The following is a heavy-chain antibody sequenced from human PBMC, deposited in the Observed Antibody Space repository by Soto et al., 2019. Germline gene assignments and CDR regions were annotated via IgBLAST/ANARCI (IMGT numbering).Heavy chain of an antibody. J-gene: IGHJ4*02. D-gene: IGHD6-6*01. V-gene: IGHV4-4*02. CDR1: GVSISSNNW. CDR2: IHHSGST. CDR3: ASHIAARPY. Sequence: SETLSLTCAVSGVSISSNNWWTWVRQPPGKGLEWIGEIHHSGSTNYSPSLKSRVTISVDKSKNQFSLKLSSVTAADTAVYYCASHIAARPYWGPGTLVTVS.